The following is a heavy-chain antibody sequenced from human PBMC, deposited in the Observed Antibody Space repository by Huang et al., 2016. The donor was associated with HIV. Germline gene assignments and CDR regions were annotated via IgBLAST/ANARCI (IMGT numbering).Heavy chain of an antibody. J-gene: IGHJ3*02. V-gene: IGHV1-24*01. Sequence: GASVRVSCKVSGYTVSELSLHWVRQAPEKGLEWMGGFDPEEGETIYAQRLQGRVTMTEDTSTDTAYMELSSLRTEDTAVYYCATSNPDVGAGVLRSAFDIWGQGTMVTVSS. CDR3: ATSNPDVGAGVLRSAFDI. CDR1: GYTVSELS. D-gene: IGHD2-15*01. CDR2: FDPEEGET.